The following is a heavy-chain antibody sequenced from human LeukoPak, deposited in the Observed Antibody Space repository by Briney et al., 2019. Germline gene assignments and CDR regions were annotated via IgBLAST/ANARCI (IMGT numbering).Heavy chain of an antibody. CDR2: LLYNGSS. V-gene: IGHV4-39*01. Sequence: SETLSLTCGVSGDSIRSGSYYWGWIRQSPGKGLEWIGSLLYNGSSYYNPALKSRVTVSVDSSKNQFSLNLTSVTAADTAVYYCVRYYFASGSYPTNWFDPWGQGALVTVAS. CDR3: VRYYFASGSYPTNWFDP. CDR1: GDSIRSGSYY. D-gene: IGHD3-10*01. J-gene: IGHJ5*02.